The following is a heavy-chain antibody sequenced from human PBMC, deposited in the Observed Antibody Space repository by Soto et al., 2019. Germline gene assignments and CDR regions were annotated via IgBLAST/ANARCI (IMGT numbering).Heavy chain of an antibody. V-gene: IGHV3-11*06. CDR2: ISSSSSYT. J-gene: IGHJ3*02. CDR3: ARGVVVEAFDI. Sequence: GGSLRLSCAASGFTFSDYYMSWIRQAPGKGLEWVSYISSSSSYTNYADSVKGRFTISRDNAKNSLYLQMNGLRAEDTAVYYCARGVVVEAFDIWGQGTMVTVSS. CDR1: GFTFSDYY. D-gene: IGHD2-15*01.